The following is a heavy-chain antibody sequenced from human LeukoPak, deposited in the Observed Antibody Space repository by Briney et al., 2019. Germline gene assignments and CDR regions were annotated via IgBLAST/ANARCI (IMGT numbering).Heavy chain of an antibody. CDR1: GYTFTSYY. CDR3: ARDPYCSGGSCYFDY. D-gene: IGHD2-15*01. V-gene: IGHV1-2*02. CDR2: INPNSGGT. Sequence: GASVKVSCKASGYTFTSYYMHWVRQAPGQGLEWMGWINPNSGGTNYAQKFQGRVTMTRDTSISTAYMELSRLRSDDTAVYYCARDPYCSGGSCYFDYWGQGTLVTVSS. J-gene: IGHJ4*02.